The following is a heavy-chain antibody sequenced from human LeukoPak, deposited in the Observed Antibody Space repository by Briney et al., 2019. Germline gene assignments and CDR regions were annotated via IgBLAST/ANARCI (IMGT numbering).Heavy chain of an antibody. Sequence: ASVKVSCKASGYTFTGYYMHWVRQAPGQGLEWMGWINPNSGGTNYAQKFQGRVIMTSDTSISTAYLELSRLRSDDTAVYYCARRGPRGYCSGGSCRYYYYYYMDVWGKGTTVTVSS. CDR1: GYTFTGYY. CDR2: INPNSGGT. CDR3: ARRGPRGYCSGGSCRYYYYYYMDV. D-gene: IGHD2-15*01. J-gene: IGHJ6*03. V-gene: IGHV1-2*02.